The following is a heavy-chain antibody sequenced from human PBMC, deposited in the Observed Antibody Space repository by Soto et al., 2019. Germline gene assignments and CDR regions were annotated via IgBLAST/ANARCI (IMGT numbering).Heavy chain of an antibody. D-gene: IGHD3-22*01. CDR3: ARDVYYDSSGYYYD. CDR1: GFTFSSYG. V-gene: IGHV3-33*01. CDR2: IWYDGSNK. J-gene: IGHJ4*02. Sequence: QPGGSLRLSCAASGFTFSSYGMHWVRQAPGKGLEWVAVIWYDGSNKYYADSVKGRFTISRDNSKNTLYLQMNSLRAEDTAVYYCARDVYYDSSGYYYDWGQGTLVTVSS.